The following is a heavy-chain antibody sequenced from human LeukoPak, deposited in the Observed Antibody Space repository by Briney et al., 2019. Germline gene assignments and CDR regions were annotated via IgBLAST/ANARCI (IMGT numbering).Heavy chain of an antibody. CDR3: ARHLESGTYYAPFDY. D-gene: IGHD3-10*01. V-gene: IGHV4-39*01. J-gene: IGHJ4*02. CDR2: VYYSGSP. CDR1: GDSISSSRYY. Sequence: PSETLYLTCTVSGDSISSSRYYWGWIRQPPGKGLEWIGSVYYSGSPYYNPSLKGQVTISVDTSKNQFALKLSSVTAADTAVYYCARHLESGTYYAPFDYWGQGTLLTVSS.